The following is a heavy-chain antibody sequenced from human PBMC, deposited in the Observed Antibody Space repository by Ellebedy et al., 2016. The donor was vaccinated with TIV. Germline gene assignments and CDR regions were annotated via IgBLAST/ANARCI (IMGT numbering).Heavy chain of an antibody. CDR2: VYHGGST. V-gene: IGHV4-34*01. CDR3: ARGVYDILTAYYYGMDV. CDR1: NGSFSGFF. D-gene: IGHD3-9*01. J-gene: IGHJ6*02. Sequence: PGGSLRLSCAVYNGSFSGFFWNWIRQPPGKGLEWIGDVYHGGSTTYNPSLKSRVAISVDTSKNQFFLKLNSVTAADTAIYYCARGVYDILTAYYYGMDVWGQGTTVTVSS.